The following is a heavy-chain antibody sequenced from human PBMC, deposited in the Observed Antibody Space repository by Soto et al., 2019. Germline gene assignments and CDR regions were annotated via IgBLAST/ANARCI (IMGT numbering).Heavy chain of an antibody. J-gene: IGHJ4*02. CDR1: GFTFNIYG. Sequence: GGSLRLSCAASGFTFNIYGMHWVRQAPDKGPEWVALISYDGSNQYYADSVKGRFTISRDNSKNTLFLQMNSLRADDTAVYYCAKDQASGQGSFDSWGQGTLVTVSS. CDR3: AKDQASGQGSFDS. V-gene: IGHV3-30*18. CDR2: ISYDGSNQ.